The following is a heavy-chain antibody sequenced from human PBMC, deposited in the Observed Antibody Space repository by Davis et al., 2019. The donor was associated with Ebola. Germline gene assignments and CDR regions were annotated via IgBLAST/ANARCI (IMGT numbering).Heavy chain of an antibody. CDR1: GYTFTSYY. J-gene: IGHJ4*02. CDR2: IKPSGGST. CDR3: ARDSGAAAGTGYFDY. D-gene: IGHD6-13*01. Sequence: ASVKVSCKASGYTFTSYYMHWVRQAPGQGLEWMGIIKPSGGSTSYAQKFQGRVTMTRDTSTSTVYMELSSLRSEDTAVYYCARDSGAAAGTGYFDYWGQGTLVTVSS. V-gene: IGHV1-46*01.